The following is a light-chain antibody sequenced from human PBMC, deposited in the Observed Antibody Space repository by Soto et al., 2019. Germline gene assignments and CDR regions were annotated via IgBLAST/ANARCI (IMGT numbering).Light chain of an antibody. CDR2: DTS. V-gene: IGKV3-15*01. J-gene: IGKJ4*01. Sequence: EIVVTQSPATLSVSPGERVTLSCRASRSVSSSLAWYQQRPGQAPRLLIYDTSTRATGIPARFSGSGSGTEFTLTISSLQSEDFAVYYCQQYNNWPPLTFGGGTKVAIK. CDR3: QQYNNWPPLT. CDR1: RSVSSS.